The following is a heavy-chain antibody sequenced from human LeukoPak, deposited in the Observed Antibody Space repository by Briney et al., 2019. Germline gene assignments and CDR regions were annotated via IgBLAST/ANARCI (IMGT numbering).Heavy chain of an antibody. Sequence: ASVKVSFKASGYTFTSYGISWVRQAPGQGLEWMGWISAYNGNTNYARNLQGRVTMTTDTSTSTAYMELRSLRSDDTAVYYCASRSAYGDYGPRLHAFDIWGQGTMVTVSS. J-gene: IGHJ3*02. V-gene: IGHV1-18*01. D-gene: IGHD4-17*01. CDR3: ASRSAYGDYGPRLHAFDI. CDR2: ISAYNGNT. CDR1: GYTFTSYG.